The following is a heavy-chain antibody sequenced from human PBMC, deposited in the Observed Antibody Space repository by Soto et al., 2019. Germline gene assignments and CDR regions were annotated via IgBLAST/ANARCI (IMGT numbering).Heavy chain of an antibody. CDR3: ARHGYSYGGGYFDY. J-gene: IGHJ4*02. Sequence: VQLVESGGGLVQPGGSLRLSCAASGFTVSSNYMSWVRQAPGKGLEWVSVIYSGGSAYYADSVKGRFTISRDNSKNTLYLQMNSLRAEDTAVDYCARHGYSYGGGYFDYWGQGTLVTVSS. V-gene: IGHV3-66*04. D-gene: IGHD5-18*01. CDR1: GFTVSSNY. CDR2: IYSGGSA.